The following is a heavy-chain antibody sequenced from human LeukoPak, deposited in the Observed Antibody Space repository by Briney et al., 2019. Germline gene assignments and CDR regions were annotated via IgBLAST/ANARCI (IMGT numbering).Heavy chain of an antibody. J-gene: IGHJ3*02. CDR1: GFTFSSCA. V-gene: IGHV3-23*01. Sequence: PGGSLRLSCAASGFTFSSCAMNWVRQAPGKGLEWVSGISGSGGITHYADSVRGRFTITRDNSKHTLYLQMNSLRTEDTAVYYCAILTVPLDAFDIWGQGTMVTVSS. CDR2: ISGSGGIT. D-gene: IGHD2-2*01. CDR3: AILTVPLDAFDI.